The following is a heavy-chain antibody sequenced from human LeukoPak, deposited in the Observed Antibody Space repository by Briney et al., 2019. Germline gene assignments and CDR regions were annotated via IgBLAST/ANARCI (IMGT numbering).Heavy chain of an antibody. CDR3: ARGYRDFYYYLDV. Sequence: SETLSLTCTVSGGSISSSYWSWIRQPPGKGLEWIGYVYYGGNTKKNPSLKSRATISADTSMNQFSLNLSSATAADTAVYYCARGYRDFYYYLDVWGKGTTVTVSS. V-gene: IGHV4-59*01. J-gene: IGHJ6*03. CDR1: GGSISSSY. CDR2: VYYGGNT. D-gene: IGHD4-11*01.